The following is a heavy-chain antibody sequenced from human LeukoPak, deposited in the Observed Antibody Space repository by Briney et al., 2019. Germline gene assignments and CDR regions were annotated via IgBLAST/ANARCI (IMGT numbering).Heavy chain of an antibody. CDR1: GGSINNNIHY. Sequence: PSETLSLTCTVSGGSINNNIHYWGWIRQPPGKGLEWIGTIFYSGQTYYNPSLKSRVTISVDTSKNQFSLKLRSVTAAGTAVYYCARDHRRAQRITLIRSGFDIWGQGTMVTVSS. V-gene: IGHV4-39*07. CDR2: IFYSGQT. J-gene: IGHJ3*02. CDR3: ARDHRRAQRITLIRSGFDI. D-gene: IGHD3-22*01.